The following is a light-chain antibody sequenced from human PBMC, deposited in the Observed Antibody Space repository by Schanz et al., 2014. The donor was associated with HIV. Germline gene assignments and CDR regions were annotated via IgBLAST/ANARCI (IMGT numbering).Light chain of an antibody. J-gene: IGKJ1*01. CDR3: QQYNNWWT. V-gene: IGKV3-20*01. CDR1: QSVTSRY. CDR2: GAS. Sequence: EIVLTQSPGTLSLSPGERATLSCRASQSVTSRYLAWYKQKHGQAPRLLIFGASSRATGIPDRFSGSGSGTDFTITISRLEAEDFAVYFCQQYNNWWTFGQGTKVEIK.